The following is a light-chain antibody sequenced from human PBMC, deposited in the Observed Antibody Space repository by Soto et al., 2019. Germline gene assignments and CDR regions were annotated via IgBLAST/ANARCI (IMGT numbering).Light chain of an antibody. CDR3: QQYYSAPLT. CDR1: QSLLYSRDNKQY. J-gene: IGKJ4*01. CDR2: WAS. Sequence: DIVMTQSPDSLPVSLGERATINYKSSQSLLYSRDNKQYFAWYQERPGQPPKLLISWASTRESGVPDRISGSGSGTDVTLTISSLQAEDVAVYYCQQYYSAPLTFGGGTKVEIK. V-gene: IGKV4-1*01.